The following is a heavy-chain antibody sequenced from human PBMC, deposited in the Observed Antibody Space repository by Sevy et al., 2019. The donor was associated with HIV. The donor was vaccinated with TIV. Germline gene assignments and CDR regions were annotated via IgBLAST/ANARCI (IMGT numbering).Heavy chain of an antibody. D-gene: IGHD3-22*01. CDR1: GFTFDDYA. CDR2: ISWNSGSI. Sequence: GGSLRLSCAASGFTFDDYAMHWVRQAPGKGLEWVSGISWNSGSIGYADSVKGRFTISRDNAKNSLYLQMNSLRAEDTALYYCAKTGYDSSGYYEGPFDYWGQGTLVTVSS. J-gene: IGHJ4*02. V-gene: IGHV3-9*01. CDR3: AKTGYDSSGYYEGPFDY.